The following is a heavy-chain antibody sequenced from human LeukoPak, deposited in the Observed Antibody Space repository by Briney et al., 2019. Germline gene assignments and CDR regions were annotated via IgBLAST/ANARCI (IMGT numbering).Heavy chain of an antibody. V-gene: IGHV3-53*01. D-gene: IGHD5-18*01. CDR2: IYSGGTT. CDR1: GFAVSTNY. CDR3: ASGLRAVWIQLSGPDY. J-gene: IGHJ4*02. Sequence: GGSLRLSCAASGFAVSTNYMSWVRQAPGKGLEWVSVIYSGGTTYYADSVKGRFTISGDNSKNTLYLQMNSLRAEDTAVYYCASGLRAVWIQLSGPDYWGQGTLVTVSS.